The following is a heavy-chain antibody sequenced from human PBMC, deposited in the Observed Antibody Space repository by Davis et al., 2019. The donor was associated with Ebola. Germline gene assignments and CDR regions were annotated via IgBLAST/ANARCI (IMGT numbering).Heavy chain of an antibody. CDR1: GGTFSSYA. Sequence: AASVKVSCKASGGTFSSYAISWVRQALGQGLEWMGRIIPILGIANYAQKFQGRVTITADKSTSTAYMEVRSLRSDDTAVYYCARVPLLGSGWDYYFDYWGQGTLVTVSS. J-gene: IGHJ4*02. CDR2: IIPILGIA. CDR3: ARVPLLGSGWDYYFDY. V-gene: IGHV1-69*04. D-gene: IGHD6-19*01.